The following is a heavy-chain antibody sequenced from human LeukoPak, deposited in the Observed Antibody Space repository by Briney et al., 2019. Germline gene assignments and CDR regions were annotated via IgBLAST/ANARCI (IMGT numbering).Heavy chain of an antibody. V-gene: IGHV4-4*02. CDR3: ARNLGYCSGGSCYVVWFDP. CDR2: IYHSGST. CDR1: GGSISSSNW. J-gene: IGHJ5*02. Sequence: SETLSLTCAVSGGSISSSNWWSWVRQPPGKGLEWIGEIYHSGSTNYNPSLKSRVTISVDKSKSQFSLKLSSVTAADTAVYYCARNLGYCSGGSCYVVWFDPWGQGTLVTVSS. D-gene: IGHD2-15*01.